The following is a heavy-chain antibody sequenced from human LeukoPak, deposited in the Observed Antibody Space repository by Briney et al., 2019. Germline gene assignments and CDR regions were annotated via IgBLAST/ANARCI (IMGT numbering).Heavy chain of an antibody. D-gene: IGHD2-2*01. V-gene: IGHV1-3*01. CDR1: GYTFTSYA. Sequence: GSVKVSCKASGYTFTSYAMHWVRQAPGQRLEWMGWINAGNGNTKYSQKFQGRVTITRDTSASTAYMELSSLRSEDTAVYYCARDRGSSTSRTYYYYYGMDVWGKGTTVTVSS. CDR2: INAGNGNT. J-gene: IGHJ6*04. CDR3: ARDRGSSTSRTYYYYYGMDV.